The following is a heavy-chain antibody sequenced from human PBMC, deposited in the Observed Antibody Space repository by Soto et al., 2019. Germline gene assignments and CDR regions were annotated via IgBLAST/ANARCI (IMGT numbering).Heavy chain of an antibody. CDR2: IKNGGTT. CDR1: GFTFNNAW. V-gene: IGHV3-15*01. J-gene: IGHJ4*02. Sequence: EVQLVESGGGLVKPGGSLRLSCVGSGFTFNNAWMTWVRQAPGKGLEWVGRIKNGGTTDYAAPVKGRFTISRYDSKSTSYLQRSSLKIEDTAVYYCSAGVGRGDTDHWGQRPLVNVSS. CDR3: SAGVGRGDTDH. D-gene: IGHD1-26*01.